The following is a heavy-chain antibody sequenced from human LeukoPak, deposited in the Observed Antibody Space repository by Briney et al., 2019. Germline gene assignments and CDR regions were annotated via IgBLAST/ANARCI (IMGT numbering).Heavy chain of an antibody. J-gene: IGHJ6*02. CDR3: TASVGDWEPMFRYYYGMDV. V-gene: IGHV4-4*07. CDR2: IYTSGST. Sequence: PSEALSLTCTVSGGSISSYYWSWIRQPAGKGLEWIGRIYTSGSTNYNPSLKSRVTISVDTSRSHFSLSLTSVTAADTAVYYCTASVGDWEPMFRYYYGMDVWGQGTTVTVSS. D-gene: IGHD1-26*01. CDR1: GGSISSYY.